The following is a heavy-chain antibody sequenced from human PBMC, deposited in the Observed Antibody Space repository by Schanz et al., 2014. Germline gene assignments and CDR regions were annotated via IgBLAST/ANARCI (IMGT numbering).Heavy chain of an antibody. CDR3: AKGRFGELSAFDI. J-gene: IGHJ3*02. V-gene: IGHV3-23*04. D-gene: IGHD3-10*01. CDR2: ISGSGGST. Sequence: VRLVESGGGVVQPGRSLRLSCAASTFTFSSDWMSWVRQAPGKGLEWVSAISGSGGSTYYADSVKGRFTISRDNSKNTLYLQMNSLRAEDTAVYYCAKGRFGELSAFDIWGQGTMVTVSS. CDR1: TFTFSSDW.